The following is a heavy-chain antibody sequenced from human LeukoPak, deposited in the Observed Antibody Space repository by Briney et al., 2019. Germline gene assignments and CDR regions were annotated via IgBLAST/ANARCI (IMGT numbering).Heavy chain of an antibody. Sequence: GGSLRLSCAASGFTFSSYGMSWVRQAPGKGLEWVSAIGGSGGSTHYADSVKGRFTISRDNSKNTLYLQMNSLRAEDTAEYYCTKVSGSGYYYPIDYWGQGTLVTVSS. D-gene: IGHD3-22*01. CDR2: IGGSGGST. CDR1: GFTFSSYG. CDR3: TKVSGSGYYYPIDY. J-gene: IGHJ4*02. V-gene: IGHV3-23*01.